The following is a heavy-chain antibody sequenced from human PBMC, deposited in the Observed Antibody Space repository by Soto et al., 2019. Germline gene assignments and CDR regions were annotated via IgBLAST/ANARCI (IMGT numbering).Heavy chain of an antibody. J-gene: IGHJ5*02. CDR1: GFPFSSYT. D-gene: IGHD3-10*01. CDR2: IWYDGSNK. CDR3: ARDYYGSGSYPWFDP. Sequence: SGFPFSSYTMSWVRQAPGEVLEWVAVIWYDGSNKYYADSVKGRFTISRDNSKNTLYLQMNSLRAEDTAVYYCARDYYGSGSYPWFDPWGQGTLVTVSS. V-gene: IGHV3-33*01.